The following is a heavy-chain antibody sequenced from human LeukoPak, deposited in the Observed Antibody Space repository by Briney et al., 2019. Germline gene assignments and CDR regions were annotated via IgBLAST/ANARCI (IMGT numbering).Heavy chain of an antibody. CDR1: GYTFTGYG. D-gene: IGHD3-22*01. CDR3: ARAYYYDSSGYYWGTPHWFDP. V-gene: IGHV1-18*01. Sequence: ASVKVSCKASGYTFTGYGISWVRQAPGQGLEWMGWISAYNGNTNYAQKLQGRVTMTTDTSTSTAYMELRSLRSVDTAVYYCARAYYYDSSGYYWGTPHWFDPWGQGTLVTVSS. J-gene: IGHJ5*02. CDR2: ISAYNGNT.